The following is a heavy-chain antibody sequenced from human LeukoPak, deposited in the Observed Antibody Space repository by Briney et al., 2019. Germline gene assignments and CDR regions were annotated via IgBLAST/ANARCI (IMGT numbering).Heavy chain of an antibody. J-gene: IGHJ3*02. CDR2: ISNDGSYE. Sequence: GRSLRLSCAASGFTFSSYAMHWVRQAPGKGLEWVAFISNDGSYEYYADSVKGRFTISRDNSKSTLYLQMSSLRPDDRAVYSCARDVHYTASKPGWPFDIWGQGTVVTVSS. V-gene: IGHV3-30*04. CDR1: GFTFSSYA. D-gene: IGHD2-15*01. CDR3: ARDVHYTASKPGWPFDI.